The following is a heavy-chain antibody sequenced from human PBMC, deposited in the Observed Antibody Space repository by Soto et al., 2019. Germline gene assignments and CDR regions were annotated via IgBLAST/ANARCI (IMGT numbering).Heavy chain of an antibody. CDR3: ARFRTTGSFVY. CDR1: GGSISSYY. D-gene: IGHD2-8*02. V-gene: IGHV4-59*01. CDR2: IYYSGST. J-gene: IGHJ4*02. Sequence: PSETLSLTCTVSGGSISSYYWSWIRQPPGKGLEWIGYIYYSGSTNYNPSLKSRVTISVDTSKNQFSLKLSSVTAADTAVYYCARFRTTGSFVYWGEGTLVTVSS.